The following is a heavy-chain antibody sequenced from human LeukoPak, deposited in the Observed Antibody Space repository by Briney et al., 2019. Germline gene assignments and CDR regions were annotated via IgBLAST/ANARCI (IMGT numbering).Heavy chain of an antibody. D-gene: IGHD6-13*01. Sequence: SETLSLTCTVSGGSISSSSYYWGWIRQPPGKGLEWIGSMYYSGITYYNPSLKSRVTISVDTSKNQFSLKLSSVTAADTAVYYCARGCIAAAGYRFDPWGQGTLVTVSS. CDR3: ARGCIAAAGYRFDP. CDR1: GGSISSSSYY. V-gene: IGHV4-39*07. J-gene: IGHJ5*02. CDR2: MYYSGIT.